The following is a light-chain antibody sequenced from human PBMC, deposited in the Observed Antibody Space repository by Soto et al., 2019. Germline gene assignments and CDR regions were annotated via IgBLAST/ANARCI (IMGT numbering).Light chain of an antibody. CDR2: WAS. CDR3: QQYFRPWT. V-gene: IGKV4-1*01. Sequence: DIVMTQSPDSLAVSLGERATINCKSSQSVLYSSNNKNYLAWYQQKPGQPPKLLIYWASTRESGVPDRFSGRAAATDITPTISSLQAEYVVVYYCQQYFRPWTFGQGTKVEIK. J-gene: IGKJ1*01. CDR1: QSVLYSSNNKNY.